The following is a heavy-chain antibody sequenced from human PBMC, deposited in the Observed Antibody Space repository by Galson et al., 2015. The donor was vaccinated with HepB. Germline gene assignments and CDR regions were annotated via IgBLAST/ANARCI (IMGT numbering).Heavy chain of an antibody. D-gene: IGHD2-2*03. CDR2: ISSNGGST. J-gene: IGHJ5*02. Sequence: PLRVSCVASGFNFSSYAMHWVGQAPGKGLEYVSAISSNGGSTYYADSVKGRFTISRDNSKNTLYLQMSSLRAEDTAVYYCVKDGYCSSTSCYSPFDPWGQGTLVTVSS. CDR1: GFNFSSYA. CDR3: VKDGYCSSTSCYSPFDP. V-gene: IGHV3-64D*06.